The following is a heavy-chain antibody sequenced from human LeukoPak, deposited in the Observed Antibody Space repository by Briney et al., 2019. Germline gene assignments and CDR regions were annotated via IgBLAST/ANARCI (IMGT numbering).Heavy chain of an antibody. Sequence: ASVKVFCKASGYTFTSYYMHWVRQAPGQGLEWMGIINPSGGSTSYAQKFQGRVTMTRDMSTSTVYMELSSLRSEDTAVYYCARGGRYYYGSGSYLYYYYMDVWGKGTTVTVSS. V-gene: IGHV1-46*01. CDR1: GYTFTSYY. CDR3: ARGGRYYYGSGSYLYYYYMDV. D-gene: IGHD3-10*01. J-gene: IGHJ6*03. CDR2: INPSGGST.